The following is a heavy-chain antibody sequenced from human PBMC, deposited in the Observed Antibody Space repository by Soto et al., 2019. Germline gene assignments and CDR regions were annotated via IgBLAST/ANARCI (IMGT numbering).Heavy chain of an antibody. CDR1: GFTVSSNY. V-gene: IGHV3-66*01. Sequence: EVPLVESGGGLVQPGGSLRLSCAASGFTVSSNYMSWVRQAPGKGLEWVSVIYSGGSTYYADSVKGRFTISRDNSNNTLYLQMNSLRAEDTAVYYCAREGTQPGPSYYWGQGTLVTVSS. J-gene: IGHJ4*02. CDR2: IYSGGST. D-gene: IGHD3-10*01. CDR3: AREGTQPGPSYY.